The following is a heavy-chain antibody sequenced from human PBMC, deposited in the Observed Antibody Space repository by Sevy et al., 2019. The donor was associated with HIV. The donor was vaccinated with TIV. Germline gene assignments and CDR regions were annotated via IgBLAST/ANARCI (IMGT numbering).Heavy chain of an antibody. D-gene: IGHD5-12*01. V-gene: IGHV3-33*01. CDR1: GFTFSSYG. CDR3: ARYEMATIRGFDY. Sequence: GGSLRLSCAASGFTFSSYGMHWVRQAPGKGLEWVAVIWDDGSNKYYADSVKGRFTISRDNSKNTLYLQMNSLRAEDTAVYYCARYEMATIRGFDYWGQGTLVTVSS. J-gene: IGHJ4*02. CDR2: IWDDGSNK.